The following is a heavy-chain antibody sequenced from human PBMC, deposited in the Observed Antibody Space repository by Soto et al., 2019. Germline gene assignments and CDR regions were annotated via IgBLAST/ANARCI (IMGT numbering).Heavy chain of an antibody. CDR3: ARGRYFDASGGCANY. CDR2: ISGSGHAT. D-gene: IGHD5-12*01. J-gene: IGHJ4*02. Sequence: EMRLLEAGGGSVSPGASARLSCLTSGFMFDNYAMSWVRQSPARGLEWVAAISGSGHATYYTQSVRGRFTISREKSKKAVFLQMNNLRTEDTAIYYCARGRYFDASGGCANYWGLGTLVTVSP. CDR1: GFMFDNYA. V-gene: IGHV3-23*01.